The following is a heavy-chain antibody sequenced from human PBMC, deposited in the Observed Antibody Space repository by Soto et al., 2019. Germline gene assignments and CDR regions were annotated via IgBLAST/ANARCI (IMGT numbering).Heavy chain of an antibody. Sequence: GGSLRLSCTASGFTFGDYAMSWFRQAPGKGLEWVGFIRSKAYGGTTEYAASVKGRFTISRDDSKSIAYLQMNSLKTEDTAVYYCTRGVGVQYYYYGMDVWGQGTTVTVSS. J-gene: IGHJ6*02. D-gene: IGHD2-15*01. CDR2: IRSKAYGGTT. CDR1: GFTFGDYA. CDR3: TRGVGVQYYYYGMDV. V-gene: IGHV3-49*03.